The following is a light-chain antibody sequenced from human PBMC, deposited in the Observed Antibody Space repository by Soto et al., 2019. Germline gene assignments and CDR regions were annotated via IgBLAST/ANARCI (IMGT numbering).Light chain of an antibody. CDR3: MQGTHWPLT. J-gene: IGKJ4*01. CDR1: QGLLFSDGKTF. V-gene: IGKV2-30*01. Sequence: DIVMTQSPLSLPVTPGEAASISCRSSQGLLFSDGKTFLTWFHQRPGQPPRRLIYEVSNRDSGVPDRFSGSGSGTDFTLKISRVEAEDVGLYYCMQGTHWPLTFGGGTKVDIK. CDR2: EVS.